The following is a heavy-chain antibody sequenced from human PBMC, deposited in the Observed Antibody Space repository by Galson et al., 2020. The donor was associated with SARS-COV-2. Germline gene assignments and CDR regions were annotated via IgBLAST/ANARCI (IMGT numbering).Heavy chain of an antibody. CDR3: AREGGGAPAGSDGFDH. D-gene: IGHD6-13*01. J-gene: IGHJ4*02. V-gene: IGHV3-23*01. Sequence: GESLKISCAASGFSFSTYAMSWVRLAPGRGLEWVSTISNNDGSTYYADSVRGRFTISSDNSRNTLYLQMNSLRAEDTALYYCAREGGGAPAGSDGFDHWGQGTLVTVSS. CDR1: GFSFSTYA. CDR2: ISNNDGST.